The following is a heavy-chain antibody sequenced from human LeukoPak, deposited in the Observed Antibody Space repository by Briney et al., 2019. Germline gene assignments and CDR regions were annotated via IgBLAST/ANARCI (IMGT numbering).Heavy chain of an antibody. CDR2: IRYDGSNK. J-gene: IGHJ3*02. V-gene: IGHV3-30*02. Sequence: PGRSLRLSCAASGFTFSSYGMHWVRQAPGKGLEWVAFIRYDGSNKYYADSVKGRFTISRDNSKNTLYLQMNSLRAEDTAVYYCAKDNSIVVVITNDAFDIWGQGTMVTVSS. CDR1: GFTFSSYG. CDR3: AKDNSIVVVITNDAFDI. D-gene: IGHD3-22*01.